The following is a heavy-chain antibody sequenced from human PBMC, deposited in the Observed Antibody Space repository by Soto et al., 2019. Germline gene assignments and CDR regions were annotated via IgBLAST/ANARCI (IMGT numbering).Heavy chain of an antibody. CDR1: GFSLTTSGVG. CDR2: IYWVDDK. J-gene: IGHJ5*02. Sequence: QITLKESGPTLVKPTQTLTLTCTFSGFSLTTSGVGVGWIRQPPGKALEWLELIYWVDDKRYSPSLKSRLNITTHTSKNQVVLTMTTTDPADTATYFCAHRTTPVTWWFDPWGQGTLVTVSS. V-gene: IGHV2-5*02. CDR3: AHRTTPVTWWFDP. D-gene: IGHD1-1*01.